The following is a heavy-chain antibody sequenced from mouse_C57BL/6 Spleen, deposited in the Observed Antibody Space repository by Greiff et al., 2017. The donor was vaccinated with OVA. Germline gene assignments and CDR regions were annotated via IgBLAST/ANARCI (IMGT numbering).Heavy chain of an antibody. CDR1: GYSFTDYN. J-gene: IGHJ1*03. Sequence: VQLKQSGPELVKPGASVKISCKASGYSFTDYNMNWVKQSNGKSLEWIGVINPNYGTTSSNQQFKGKATLTVDQSSSTAYMQLNSLTSEDSAVYYGARSIITTVVATRGWYFDVWGTGTTVTVSS. CDR2: INPNYGTT. V-gene: IGHV1-39*01. CDR3: ARSIITTVVATRGWYFDV. D-gene: IGHD1-1*01.